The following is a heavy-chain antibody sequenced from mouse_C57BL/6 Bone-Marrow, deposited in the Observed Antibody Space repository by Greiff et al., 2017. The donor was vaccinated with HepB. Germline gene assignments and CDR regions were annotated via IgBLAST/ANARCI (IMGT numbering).Heavy chain of an antibody. CDR1: GFTFSDYY. Sequence: EVKLVESEGGLVQPGRSMKLSCTASGFTFSDYYMAWVRQVPEKGLEWVANINYDGSSTYYLDSLKSRFIISRDNAKNILYLQMSSLKSEDTATYYCARGDTTGYFDVWGTGTTVTVSS. D-gene: IGHD1-1*01. V-gene: IGHV5-16*01. J-gene: IGHJ1*03. CDR2: INYDGSST. CDR3: ARGDTTGYFDV.